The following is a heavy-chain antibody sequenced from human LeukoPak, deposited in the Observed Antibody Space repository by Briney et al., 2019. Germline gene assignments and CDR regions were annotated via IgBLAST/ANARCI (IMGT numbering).Heavy chain of an antibody. CDR2: ISWDSTNI. V-gene: IGHV3-9*03. CDR3: AKAFSAPSSSPVDY. D-gene: IGHD6-13*01. CDR1: GFTFDDYA. Sequence: GGSLRLSCAASGFTFDDYAMHWVRQAPGKGLEWVSGISWDSTNIGYADSVKGRFTISRDNAKNSLYLQMHSLRAEDMALYYCAKAFSAPSSSPVDYWGQGTLVTVS. J-gene: IGHJ4*02.